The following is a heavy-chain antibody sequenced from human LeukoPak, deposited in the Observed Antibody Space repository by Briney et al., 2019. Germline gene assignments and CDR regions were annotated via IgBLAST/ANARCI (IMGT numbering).Heavy chain of an antibody. V-gene: IGHV1-2*02. D-gene: IGHD4-17*01. J-gene: IGHJ3*02. CDR2: MNPNSGGT. Sequence: ASVKVSCKASGYTFTSYDINWVRQATGQGLEWMGWMNPNSGGTNYAQKFQGRVTMTRDTSISTAYMELSRLRSDDTAVYYCARDYGDAFDIWGQGTMVTVSS. CDR1: GYTFTSYD. CDR3: ARDYGDAFDI.